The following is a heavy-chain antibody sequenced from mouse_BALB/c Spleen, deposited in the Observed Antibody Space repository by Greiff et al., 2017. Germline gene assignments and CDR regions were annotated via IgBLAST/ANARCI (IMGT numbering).Heavy chain of an antibody. Sequence: VQLVESGAELAKPGASVKMSCKASGYTFTSYWMHWVKQRPGQGLEWIGYINPSTGYTEYNQKFKDKATLTADKSSSTAYMQLSSLTSEDSAVYYCARSGLFYGNNEGYFDVWGAGTTVTVSS. CDR2: INPSTGYT. J-gene: IGHJ1*01. V-gene: IGHV1-7*01. CDR3: ARSGLFYGNNEGYFDV. D-gene: IGHD2-1*01. CDR1: GYTFTSYW.